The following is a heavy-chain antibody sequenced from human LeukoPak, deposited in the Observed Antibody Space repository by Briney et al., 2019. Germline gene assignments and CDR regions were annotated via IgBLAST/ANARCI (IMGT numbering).Heavy chain of an antibody. CDR2: IYYSGST. Sequence: KPSETLSITCTVSGGSVSSGSYYWSWIRQPPGKGLEWIGYIYYSGSTNYNPSLKSRVTISVDTSKNQFSLKLSSVTAADTAVYYCARVPSITIFGVVTPYYFDYWGQGTLVTVSS. V-gene: IGHV4-61*01. J-gene: IGHJ4*02. D-gene: IGHD3-3*01. CDR3: ARVPSITIFGVVTPYYFDY. CDR1: GGSVSSGSYY.